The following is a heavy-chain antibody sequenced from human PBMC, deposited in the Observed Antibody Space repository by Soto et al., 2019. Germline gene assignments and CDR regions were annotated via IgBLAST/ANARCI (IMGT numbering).Heavy chain of an antibody. Sequence: GGSLRLSCAASGFTFSNAWMSWVRQAPGKGLEWVGRIKSKTDGGTTDYAAPVKGRFTISRDDSKNTLYLQMNSLKTEDTAVYYCTTAGGIVVVVAATPILAFDIWGQGTMVTVSS. V-gene: IGHV3-15*01. CDR2: IKSKTDGGTT. CDR1: GFTFSNAW. CDR3: TTAGGIVVVVAATPILAFDI. J-gene: IGHJ3*02. D-gene: IGHD2-15*01.